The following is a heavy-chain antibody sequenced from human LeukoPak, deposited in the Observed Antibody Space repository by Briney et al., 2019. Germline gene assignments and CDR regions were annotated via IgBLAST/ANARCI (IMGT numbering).Heavy chain of an antibody. J-gene: IGHJ4*02. CDR2: IYHSGST. CDR1: GGSISSGGYS. V-gene: IGHV4-30-2*01. Sequence: PSETLSLTCTVSGGSISSGGYSWSWIRQPPGKGLEWIGYIYHSGSTYYNPSLKSRVTISVDRSKNQFSLKLSSVTAADTAVYYCAGLNYHDSSGYYWGQGTLVTVSS. D-gene: IGHD3-22*01. CDR3: AGLNYHDSSGYY.